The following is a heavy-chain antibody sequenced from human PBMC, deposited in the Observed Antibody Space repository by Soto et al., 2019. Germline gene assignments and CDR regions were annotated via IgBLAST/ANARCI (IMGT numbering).Heavy chain of an antibody. Sequence: GGSLRLSCAASGFTFSSYAMSWVRQAPGKGLEWVSAISGSGGSTYYADSVKGRFTISRDNSKNTLYLQMNSLRAEDTAVYYCAKTGWLLVVAPYYFDYWGQGTLVTVSS. V-gene: IGHV3-23*01. CDR3: AKTGWLLVVAPYYFDY. J-gene: IGHJ4*02. CDR2: ISGSGGST. D-gene: IGHD3-22*01. CDR1: GFTFSSYA.